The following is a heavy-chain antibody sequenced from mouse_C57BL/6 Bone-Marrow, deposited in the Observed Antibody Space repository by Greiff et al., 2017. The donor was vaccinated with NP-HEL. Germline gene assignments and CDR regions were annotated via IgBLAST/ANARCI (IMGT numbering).Heavy chain of an antibody. J-gene: IGHJ1*03. CDR2: INPNNGGT. D-gene: IGHD2-3*01. CDR3: ARDGYYSSWYFDV. CDR1: GYTFTDYY. V-gene: IGHV1-26*01. Sequence: VQLQQSGPELVKPGASVKISCKASGYTFTDYYMNWVKQSHGKSLEWIGDINPNNGGTSYNQKFKGKATLTVDKSSSTAYMELRRLTSEDTADYYCARDGYYSSWYFDVWGTGTTVTVSS.